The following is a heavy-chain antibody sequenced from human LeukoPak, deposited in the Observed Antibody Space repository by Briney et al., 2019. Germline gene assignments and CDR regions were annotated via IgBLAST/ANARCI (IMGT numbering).Heavy chain of an antibody. CDR3: AKGEYSSGTYYFDY. CDR2: ISATGP. CDR1: GFTFSSYA. Sequence: GGSLRLSCAASGFTFSSYAMSWVRQPPGKGLEWVSAISATGPYYADSVKGRFTISRDNSKNTLYLQMNSLRAEDTAVYYCAKGEYSSGTYYFDYWGQGTLVTVSS. J-gene: IGHJ4*02. V-gene: IGHV3-23*01. D-gene: IGHD6-19*01.